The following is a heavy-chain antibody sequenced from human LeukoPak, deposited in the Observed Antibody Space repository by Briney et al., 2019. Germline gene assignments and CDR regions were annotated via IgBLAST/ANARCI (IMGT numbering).Heavy chain of an antibody. CDR1: GYTYTRYS. CDR2: INPSGGST. V-gene: IGHV1-46*01. D-gene: IGHD3-3*01. CDR3: ARAISPVAYYGMDV. Sequence: PSVSLLYKASGYTYTRYSVHWVRQAPGQGLDWMGIINPSGGSTSYAQKFQGRVTMTRDTSTSTVYMQLSSLRSEDTAVYYCARAISPVAYYGMDVWGQGTTVTVSS. J-gene: IGHJ6*01.